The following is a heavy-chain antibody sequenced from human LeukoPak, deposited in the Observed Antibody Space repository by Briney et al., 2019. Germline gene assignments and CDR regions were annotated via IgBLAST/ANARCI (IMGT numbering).Heavy chain of an antibody. J-gene: IGHJ4*02. Sequence: ASVKVSCKASGYTFTGYYMHWVRQAPGKGLEWRGGFDPEDGETIYAQKFQGRVTMTEDTSTDTAYMELSSLRSEDTAVYYCATGRGLEEGIAAAGTGDYWGQGTLVTVSS. D-gene: IGHD6-13*01. CDR2: FDPEDGET. V-gene: IGHV1-24*01. CDR3: ATGRGLEEGIAAAGTGDY. CDR1: GYTFTGYY.